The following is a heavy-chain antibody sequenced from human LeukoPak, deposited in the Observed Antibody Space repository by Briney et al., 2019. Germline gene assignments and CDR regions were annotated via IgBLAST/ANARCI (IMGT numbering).Heavy chain of an antibody. V-gene: IGHV4-31*03. J-gene: IGHJ3*02. CDR1: GGSISSGGYY. CDR3: AGWVAVAGAGGDAFDI. D-gene: IGHD6-19*01. Sequence: PSETLSLTCTVSGGSISSGGYYWSWIRQHPGKGLEWIGYIYYSGSTYYNPSLKSRVTISVDTSKNQFSLKLSSVTAADTAVYYCAGWVAVAGAGGDAFDIWGQGTMVTVSS. CDR2: IYYSGST.